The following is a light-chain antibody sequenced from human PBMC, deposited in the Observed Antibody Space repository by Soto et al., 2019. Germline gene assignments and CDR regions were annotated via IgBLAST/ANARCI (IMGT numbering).Light chain of an antibody. CDR2: AAS. Sequence: DVQLTQSPSFLSASVGDRVTITCRASQGISNYLAWYQQKPGRAPKLLVYAASTLQTGVPSRFSGSGSGPEFTLKISCMQAEDSATYYCQQLSPYPHTFGQMTKLEIK. V-gene: IGKV1-9*01. CDR3: QQLSPYPHT. J-gene: IGKJ2*01. CDR1: QGISNY.